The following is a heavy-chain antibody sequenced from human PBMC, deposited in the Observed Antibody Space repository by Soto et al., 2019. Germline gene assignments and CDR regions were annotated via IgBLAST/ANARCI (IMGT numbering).Heavy chain of an antibody. CDR2: ISVSDAFI. CDR1: GFNVGAFG. CDR3: TRETVAGITGLDY. V-gene: IGHV3-23*01. D-gene: IGHD1-20*01. J-gene: IGHJ4*02. Sequence: PGGSLRLSCAASGFNVGAFGVNWVRQAPGKGLEWVSGISVSDAFIYYADSVRGRFSISRDASENILYLQMNSLRVDDTALYYCTRETVAGITGLDYWGPGTLVTVS.